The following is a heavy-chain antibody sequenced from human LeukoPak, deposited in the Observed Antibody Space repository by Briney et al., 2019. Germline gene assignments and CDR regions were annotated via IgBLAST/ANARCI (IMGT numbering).Heavy chain of an antibody. V-gene: IGHV4-39*07. J-gene: IGHJ6*03. CDR3: ARGGKTFWSGYSVGVNYYMDV. CDR1: GASISGSGYY. D-gene: IGHD3-3*01. CDR2: IYYSGST. Sequence: SETLSLTCAVSGASISGSGYYWGWIRQPPGKGLEWIGNIYYSGSTYYNASLQSRVTISIDTSKNQLSLRLNSVTAADTAVYYCARGGKTFWSGYSVGVNYYMDVWGKGTTVTVSS.